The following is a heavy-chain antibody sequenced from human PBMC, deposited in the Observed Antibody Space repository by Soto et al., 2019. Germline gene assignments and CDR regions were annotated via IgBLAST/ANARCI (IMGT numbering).Heavy chain of an antibody. J-gene: IGHJ4*02. Sequence: GGSLRVSCAASGFTFSSYARHWVRQAPGKGLEWVAVISYDGSNKYYADSVKGRFTISRDNSKNTLYLQMNSLRAEDTAVYYCANPGLGSPFDYWGQGTLVTISS. V-gene: IGHV3-30-3*01. D-gene: IGHD6-13*01. CDR3: ANPGLGSPFDY. CDR1: GFTFSSYA. CDR2: ISYDGSNK.